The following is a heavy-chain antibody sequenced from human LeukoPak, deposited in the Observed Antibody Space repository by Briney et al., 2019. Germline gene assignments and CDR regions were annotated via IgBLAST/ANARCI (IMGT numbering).Heavy chain of an antibody. Sequence: ASVKVSCKVSGYTLTELSMHWVRQAPGKGLEWMGWINPNSGGTNYAQKFQGRVTMTRDTSISTAYMELSRPRSDDTAVYYCARVQRRDGYSVNYWGQGTLVTVSS. CDR3: ARVQRRDGYSVNY. D-gene: IGHD5-24*01. CDR1: GYTLTELS. CDR2: INPNSGGT. J-gene: IGHJ4*02. V-gene: IGHV1-2*02.